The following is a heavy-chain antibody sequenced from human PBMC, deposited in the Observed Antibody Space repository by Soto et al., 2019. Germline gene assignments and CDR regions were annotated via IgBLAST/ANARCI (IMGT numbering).Heavy chain of an antibody. CDR2: ISSSSSTI. CDR3: ARVTWLGGSAIDY. Sequence: GGSLRLSCAASGFTFSSYSMNWVRQAPGKGLEWVSYISSSSSTIHYADSVKGRFTISRDNAKNSLYLQMNSLRDEDTAVYYCARVTWLGGSAIDYWGQGTLVTVSS. D-gene: IGHD6-19*01. CDR1: GFTFSSYS. V-gene: IGHV3-48*02. J-gene: IGHJ4*02.